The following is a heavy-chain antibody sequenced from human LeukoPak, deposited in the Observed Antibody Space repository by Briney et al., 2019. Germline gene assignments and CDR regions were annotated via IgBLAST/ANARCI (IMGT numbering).Heavy chain of an antibody. D-gene: IGHD6-13*01. CDR1: GFTFRSYS. V-gene: IGHV3-21*01. Sequence: GGSLRLSCAASGFTFRSYSMNWVRQAPGKGLEWVSSISSSSSYMYYADSVKGRFTISRDNAKNSLYLQMNSLRAEDTAVYYCARLGSSWQLDYWGQGTLVTVSS. CDR3: ARLGSSWQLDY. CDR2: ISSSSSYM. J-gene: IGHJ4*02.